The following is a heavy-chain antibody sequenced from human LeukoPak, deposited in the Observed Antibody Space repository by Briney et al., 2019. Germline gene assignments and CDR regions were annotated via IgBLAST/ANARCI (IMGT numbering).Heavy chain of an antibody. CDR1: GGSISSGDYY. CDR2: IYYSGST. D-gene: IGHD6-13*01. Sequence: SETLSLTCTVSGGSISSGDYYWSWIRQPPGKGLEWIGYIYYSGSTYYNPSLKSRVTISVDTSKNQFSLKLRSVTAADTSVYYCARYSSSWFPFDYWGQGTLVTVSS. CDR3: ARYSSSWFPFDY. V-gene: IGHV4-30-4*01. J-gene: IGHJ4*02.